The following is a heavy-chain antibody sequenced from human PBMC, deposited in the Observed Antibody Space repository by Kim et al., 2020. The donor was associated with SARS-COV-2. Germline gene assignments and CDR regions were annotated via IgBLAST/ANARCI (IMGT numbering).Heavy chain of an antibody. Sequence: SETLSLTCTVSGGSISGYYWSWIRQPPRKELEWIGYIYYTGSTSYNPSLRSRVDISLDTSKKQFSLKLSSVTAADTAVCYCARYCSGDGCFSRASFAYWGQGILVTVSS. CDR3: ARYCSGDGCFSRASFAY. CDR2: IYYTGST. J-gene: IGHJ4*02. CDR1: GGSISGYY. V-gene: IGHV4-59*01. D-gene: IGHD2-15*01.